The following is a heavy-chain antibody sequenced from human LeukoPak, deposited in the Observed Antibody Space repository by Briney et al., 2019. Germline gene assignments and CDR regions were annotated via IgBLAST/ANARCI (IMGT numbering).Heavy chain of an antibody. CDR2: IWYDGSNK. D-gene: IGHD4-17*01. CDR1: GFTFSSYG. CDR3: ARASVTMRYFDY. Sequence: GRSLRLSCAASGFTFSSYGMHWVRQAPGKGLKWVAVIWYDGSNKYYADSVKGRFTISRDNSKNTLYLQMNSLRAEDTAVYYCARASVTMRYFDYWGQGTLVTVSS. J-gene: IGHJ4*02. V-gene: IGHV3-33*01.